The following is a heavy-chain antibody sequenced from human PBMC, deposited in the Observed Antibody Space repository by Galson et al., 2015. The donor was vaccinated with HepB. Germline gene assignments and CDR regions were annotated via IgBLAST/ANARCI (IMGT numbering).Heavy chain of an antibody. Sequence: CAISGDSVSNNNVAWNWIRQSPSRGLEWLGRTYYRAKWYNDYADSVKSRITINPDTASNQFPLHLNSVTPEDTAVYYCARLQGDGYNFGVDPWGQGTLVTVSS. J-gene: IGHJ5*02. V-gene: IGHV6-1*01. CDR3: ARLQGDGYNFGVDP. CDR2: TYYRAKWYN. D-gene: IGHD5-24*01. CDR1: GDSVSNNNVA.